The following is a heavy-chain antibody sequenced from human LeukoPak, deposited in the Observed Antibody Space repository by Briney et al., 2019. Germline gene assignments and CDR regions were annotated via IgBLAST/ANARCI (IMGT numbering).Heavy chain of an antibody. J-gene: IGHJ4*02. CDR3: ASERGATQYFDY. D-gene: IGHD3-10*01. CDR1: GGTFSSYA. CDR2: IIPIFGTA. V-gene: IGHV1-69*05. Sequence: GASVKVYCKASGGTFSSYAISWVRQAPGQGLEWMGGIIPIFGTANYAQKFQGRVTITTDESTSTAYMELSSLRSEDTAVYYCASERGATQYFDYWGQGTLVTVSS.